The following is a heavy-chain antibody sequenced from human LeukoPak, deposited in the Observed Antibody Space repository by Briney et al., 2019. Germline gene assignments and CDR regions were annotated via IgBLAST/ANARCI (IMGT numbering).Heavy chain of an antibody. CDR2: IYHSGST. CDR3: ARDRTAARRGAFDI. Sequence: SQTLSLTCTVSGGSISSGGYHWSWIRQPPGKGLEWIGYIYHSGSTYYNPSLKSRVTISVDTSKNQFSLKLSSVTAADTAVYYCARDRTAARRGAFDIWGQGTMVTVSS. V-gene: IGHV4-30-2*01. CDR1: GGSISSGGYH. D-gene: IGHD6-6*01. J-gene: IGHJ3*02.